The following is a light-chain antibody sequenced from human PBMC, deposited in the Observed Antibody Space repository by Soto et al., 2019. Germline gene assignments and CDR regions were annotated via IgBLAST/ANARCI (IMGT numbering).Light chain of an antibody. J-gene: IGKJ4*01. CDR2: AAS. Sequence: DIQMTQSPSSLSASLGDRVTITCRASQGIGVYLAWFQQKPGNVPKLLIYAASTLQSGVPSRFSGSGSGTDFTLTISSLPPEGVATYYCQKYNSAPLTFGGGTKVEIK. V-gene: IGKV1-27*01. CDR1: QGIGVY. CDR3: QKYNSAPLT.